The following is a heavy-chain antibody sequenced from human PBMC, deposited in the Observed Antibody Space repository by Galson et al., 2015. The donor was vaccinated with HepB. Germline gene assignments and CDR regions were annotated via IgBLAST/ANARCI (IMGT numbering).Heavy chain of an antibody. CDR2: SSTAGGNI. CDR1: GFTFNDFY. D-gene: IGHD1-26*01. CDR3: ARVGGGTSYGAFDI. Sequence: SLRLSCAASGFTFNDFYMSWVRQAPGKGLECVSYSSTAGGNIYYADSVKGRFTISRDNAKNSLYLQMNNLRAEDTAIYYCARVGGGTSYGAFDIWGQGTMVTVSS. J-gene: IGHJ3*02. V-gene: IGHV3-11*01.